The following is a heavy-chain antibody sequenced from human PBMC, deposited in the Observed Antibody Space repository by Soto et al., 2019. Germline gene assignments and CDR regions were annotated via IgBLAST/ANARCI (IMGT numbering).Heavy chain of an antibody. V-gene: IGHV3-23*01. CDR1: GFTFRNYD. D-gene: IGHD1-26*01. Sequence: EVQLLESGGGLAQPGGSLRLSCAVSGFTFRNYDLTWVRQAPGKGLEWVSTISGSGVRTDYADAVKGRLTITRDTSKNKLYLEMTSLRVENTAKYSCAKGVGDYSGSTCDAIYDGMAVWGRGTTVTFSS. J-gene: IGHJ6*02. CDR2: ISGSGVRT. CDR3: AKGVGDYSGSTCDAIYDGMAV.